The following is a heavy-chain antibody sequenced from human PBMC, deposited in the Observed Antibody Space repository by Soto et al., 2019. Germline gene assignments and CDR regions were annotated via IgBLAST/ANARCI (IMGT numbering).Heavy chain of an antibody. Sequence: GGSLRLSCAASGFTFSNYNMNWVRQAPGKGLEWVSSISSSSSTIYYADSVKGRFTISRDNSKNIVYLQMDNLRDEDTALYYCAREVGAPSGWLDPWGQGTQVTVSS. CDR3: AREVGAPSGWLDP. CDR1: GFTFSNYN. D-gene: IGHD1-26*01. J-gene: IGHJ5*02. CDR2: ISSSSSTI. V-gene: IGHV3-48*02.